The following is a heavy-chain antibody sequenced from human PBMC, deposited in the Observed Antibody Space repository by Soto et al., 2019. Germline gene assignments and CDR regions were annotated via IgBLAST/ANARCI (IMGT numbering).Heavy chain of an antibody. CDR3: ARGYSGYDYNFDY. D-gene: IGHD5-12*01. CDR2: IYVTGAV. J-gene: IGHJ4*02. V-gene: IGHV4-31*03. CDR1: GAALNSGNYY. Sequence: PSETLSLTCSVSGAALNSGNYYWSWIRQVPGKGLEWIGHIYVTGAVDYNPSLRDRITISQDTSKDEFSLTLSSVTAADTAVYFCARGYSGYDYNFDYWGQGISVTVSS.